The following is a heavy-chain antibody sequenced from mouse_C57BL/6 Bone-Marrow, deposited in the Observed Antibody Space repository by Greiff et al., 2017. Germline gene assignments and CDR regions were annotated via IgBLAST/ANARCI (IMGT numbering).Heavy chain of an antibody. CDR3: ARRFLLLRFYWYFDV. CDR1: GYSFTDYN. D-gene: IGHD1-1*01. V-gene: IGHV1-39*01. J-gene: IGHJ1*03. Sequence: VQLKESGPELVKPGASVKISCKASGYSFTDYNMNWVKQSNGKSLEWIGVINPNYGTTSYNQKFKGKATLTVDQSSSTAYMQLNSLPSEDSAVYYCARRFLLLRFYWYFDVWGTGTTVTVSS. CDR2: INPNYGTT.